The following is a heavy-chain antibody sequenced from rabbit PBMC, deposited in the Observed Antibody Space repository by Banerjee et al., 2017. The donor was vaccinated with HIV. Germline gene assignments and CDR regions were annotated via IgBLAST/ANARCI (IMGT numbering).Heavy chain of an antibody. Sequence: QSLEESGGDLVKPGASLTLTCTASGSSLSNKYVMCWVRQAPGKGLEWIACINTSSGNTVYASWAKGRFTISKTSSTTVTLQMTSLTAADTATYFCARANDGVVGLNLWGPGTLVTVS. V-gene: IGHV1S40*01. CDR2: INTSSGNT. D-gene: IGHD2-1*01. CDR1: GSSLSNKYV. J-gene: IGHJ4*01. CDR3: ARANDGVVGLNL.